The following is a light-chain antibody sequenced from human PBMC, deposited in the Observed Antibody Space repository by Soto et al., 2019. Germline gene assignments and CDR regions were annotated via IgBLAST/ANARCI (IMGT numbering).Light chain of an antibody. CDR1: PSVRYTL. Sequence: EIVLKQSPDTLSLSPGERATLSCRASPSVRYTLLAWYQQKPGQPPRLLIYATSSRATGIPDRFSGSGSGTDFTRTISRLEPEDFAVYYCQQYCRSPLTFGGGTKVEIK. CDR3: QQYCRSPLT. CDR2: ATS. V-gene: IGKV3-20*01. J-gene: IGKJ4*01.